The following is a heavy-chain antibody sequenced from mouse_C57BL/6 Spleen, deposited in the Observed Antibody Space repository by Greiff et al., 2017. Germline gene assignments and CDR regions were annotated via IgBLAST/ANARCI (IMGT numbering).Heavy chain of an antibody. Sequence: VQLQQSGAELVRPGASVKLSCTASGFNIKDYYMHWVKQRPEQGLEWIGRIDPEDGDTEYAPKFQGKATMTEDTSSNTAYLQLSSLTSEDTAVYYCTTYDGYYVPFAYWGQGTLVTVSA. CDR1: GFNIKDYY. D-gene: IGHD2-3*01. J-gene: IGHJ3*01. CDR2: IDPEDGDT. V-gene: IGHV14-1*01. CDR3: TTYDGYYVPFAY.